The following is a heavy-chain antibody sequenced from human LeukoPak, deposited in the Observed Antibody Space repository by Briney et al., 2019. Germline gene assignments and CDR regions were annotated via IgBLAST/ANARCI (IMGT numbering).Heavy chain of an antibody. V-gene: IGHV3-23*01. D-gene: IGHD4-17*01. CDR1: GFIFSRCA. J-gene: IGHJ4*02. Sequence: PGGSLRLSCAASGFIFSRCAMSWVRQTPGKGLEWVSGISGTGGNTYYADSVKGRFTISRDNSKKTLYLQMNSLRAEDTAVYYCAKDQGIDYGDQNGHWGRGTLVTVSS. CDR3: AKDQGIDYGDQNGH. CDR2: ISGTGGNT.